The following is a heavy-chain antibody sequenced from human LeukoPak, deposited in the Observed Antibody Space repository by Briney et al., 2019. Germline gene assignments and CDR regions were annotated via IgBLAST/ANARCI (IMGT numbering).Heavy chain of an antibody. CDR1: GFTFSSYA. J-gene: IGHJ1*01. V-gene: IGHV3-23*01. CDR2: IRGSGGST. D-gene: IGHD6-19*01. Sequence: GGSLRLSCAASGFTFSSYAMSWVRQAPGKGLEWVSAIRGSGGSTYYADSVKGRFTISRDNSKNTLYLHMNSLRVEDTAVYYCAKAGSSGCLGYFQHWGQGTLITVSS. CDR3: AKAGSSGCLGYFQH.